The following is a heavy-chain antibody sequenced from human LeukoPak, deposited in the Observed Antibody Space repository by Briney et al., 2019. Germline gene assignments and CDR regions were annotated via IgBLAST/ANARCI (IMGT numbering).Heavy chain of an antibody. Sequence: RASVKVSCMASGGTFSSYALSGGRQAPGQGREWMGGIIAIFGTANYAQKFQGRVTITADESTSTDYMELSSMRSEATAVYYCATIPPTPGQYGMDVWGKGTTVTVSS. V-gene: IGHV1-69*13. CDR1: GGTFSSYA. CDR2: IIAIFGTA. J-gene: IGHJ6*04. CDR3: ATIPPTPGQYGMDV.